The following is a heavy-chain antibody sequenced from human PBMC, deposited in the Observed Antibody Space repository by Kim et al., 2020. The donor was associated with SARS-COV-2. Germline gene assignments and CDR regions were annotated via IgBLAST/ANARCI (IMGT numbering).Heavy chain of an antibody. CDR3: ARGYNYGLDY. D-gene: IGHD5-18*01. V-gene: IGHV3-74*01. CDR2: ST. J-gene: IGHJ4*02. Sequence: STNYADSVKGRFTISRDNAKNTVFLQMNSLRAEDTAVYYCARGYNYGLDYWGQGPLVTVSS.